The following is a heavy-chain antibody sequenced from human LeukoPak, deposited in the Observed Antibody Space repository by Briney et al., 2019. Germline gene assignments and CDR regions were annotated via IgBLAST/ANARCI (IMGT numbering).Heavy chain of an antibody. Sequence: GGSLRLSCAASGFTFSNYAMNWVRQAPGKGLEWVSSISSSSSYIYYADSVKGRFTISRDNAKNSLYLQMNSLRAEDTAVYYCARDDDSSGYYPSSVDYWGQGTLVTVSS. CDR1: GFTFSNYA. J-gene: IGHJ4*02. CDR2: ISSSSSYI. CDR3: ARDDDSSGYYPSSVDY. V-gene: IGHV3-21*01. D-gene: IGHD3-22*01.